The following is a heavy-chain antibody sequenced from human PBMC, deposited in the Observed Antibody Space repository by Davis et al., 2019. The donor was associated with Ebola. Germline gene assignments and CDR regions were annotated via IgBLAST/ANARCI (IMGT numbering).Heavy chain of an antibody. CDR2: INHSGST. D-gene: IGHD6-6*01. V-gene: IGHV4-34*01. Sequence: SQTLSLTCAVYGGSFSGYYWSWIRQPPGKGLEWIGEINHSGSTNYNPSLKSRVTISVDTSKNQFSLKLSSVTAADTAVYYCARFGIAARSYYYYGMDVWGQGTTVTVSS. J-gene: IGHJ6*02. CDR1: GGSFSGYY. CDR3: ARFGIAARSYYYYGMDV.